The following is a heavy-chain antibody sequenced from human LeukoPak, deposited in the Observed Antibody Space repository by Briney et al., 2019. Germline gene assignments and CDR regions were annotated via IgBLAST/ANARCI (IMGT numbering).Heavy chain of an antibody. D-gene: IGHD6-13*01. CDR3: AIGRHKYSSSWYGYYFDY. V-gene: IGHV1-24*01. CDR1: GYTLTELS. Sequence: GASVKVSCKVSGYTLTELSMHWVRQAPGKWLEWMGGFDPEDGETIYAQKFQGRVTMTRDTSTSTVYMELSSLRSEDTAVYYCAIGRHKYSSSWYGYYFDYWGQGTLVTVSS. J-gene: IGHJ4*02. CDR2: FDPEDGET.